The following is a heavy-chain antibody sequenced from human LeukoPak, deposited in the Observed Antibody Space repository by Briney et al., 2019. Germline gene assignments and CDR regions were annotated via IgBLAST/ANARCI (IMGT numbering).Heavy chain of an antibody. CDR1: GYSFTSYW. D-gene: IGHD3-22*01. CDR3: ARHPPRVVVILDAFDI. Sequence: GESLKISCKGSGYSFTSYWIGWVRQMPGKGLEWMVIIYPGDSDTRYSPSFQGQVTISADKSISTAYLQWSSLKASDTAMYYCARHPPRVVVILDAFDIWGQGTMVTVSS. V-gene: IGHV5-51*01. J-gene: IGHJ3*02. CDR2: IYPGDSDT.